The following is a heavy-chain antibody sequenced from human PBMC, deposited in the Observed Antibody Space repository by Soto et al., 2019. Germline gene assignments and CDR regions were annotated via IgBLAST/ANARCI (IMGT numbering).Heavy chain of an antibody. CDR3: ARNSWLHVPSRGMDV. CDR1: GYFFTSYE. CDR2: ISTYNGNA. Sequence: QVQLVQSGAEVKRPGDSVKVSCKASGYFFTSYEISWVRQAPGQGLEWMGWISTYNGNANYAQKFQGRVTMTTDTTTSTAYMDLRSLKSDDTAVYYCARNSWLHVPSRGMDVWGQGTTVTVSS. V-gene: IGHV1-18*01. J-gene: IGHJ6*02. D-gene: IGHD6-19*01.